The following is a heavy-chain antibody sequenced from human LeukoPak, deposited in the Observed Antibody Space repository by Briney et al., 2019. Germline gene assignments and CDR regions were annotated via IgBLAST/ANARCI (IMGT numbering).Heavy chain of an antibody. Sequence: GGSLRLSCAASGFTVSSNYMSWVRQAPGKGLEWVSVIYSGGSTYYADSVKGRFTISRDNSKNTLYLQMNSLRAEDTAVHYCARHGAYCSSTSCPSYYYYGMDVWGQGTTVTVSS. D-gene: IGHD2-2*01. CDR3: ARHGAYCSSTSCPSYYYYGMDV. J-gene: IGHJ6*02. CDR1: GFTVSSNY. CDR2: IYSGGST. V-gene: IGHV3-53*01.